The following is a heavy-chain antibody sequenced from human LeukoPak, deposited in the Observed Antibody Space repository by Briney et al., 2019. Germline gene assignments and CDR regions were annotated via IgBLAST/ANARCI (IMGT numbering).Heavy chain of an antibody. J-gene: IGHJ5*02. CDR1: GGSISSYY. D-gene: IGHD1-1*01. V-gene: IGHV4-59*01. Sequence: SEALSLTCTVSGGSISSYYWSWIRQPPGKGLEWIGHIYGSGSTNYNPSLKSRVTLSVDTSKNQFSLKLSSVTAADTAVYYCAREGTSGTHLNWFDPWGQGTLVTVSS. CDR2: IYGSGST. CDR3: AREGTSGTHLNWFDP.